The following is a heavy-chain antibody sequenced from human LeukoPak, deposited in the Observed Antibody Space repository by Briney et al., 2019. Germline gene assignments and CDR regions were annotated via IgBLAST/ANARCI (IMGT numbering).Heavy chain of an antibody. V-gene: IGHV5-51*01. J-gene: IGHJ5*02. CDR3: ARPRQGDWFEP. D-gene: IGHD3-16*01. CDR2: IWPGDSDI. CDR1: GYTFTTYW. Sequence: GESLKISCKASGYTFTTYWIGWVRQVPGQGLEWMGVIWPGDSDIRYSPSFQGQVTISVDKSIPTAYLQWSSLKASDSAMYYCARPRQGDWFEPWGQGTLVTVSS.